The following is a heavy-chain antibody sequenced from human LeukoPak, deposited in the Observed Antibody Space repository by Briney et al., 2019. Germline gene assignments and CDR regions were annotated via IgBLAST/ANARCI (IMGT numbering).Heavy chain of an antibody. V-gene: IGHV4-4*07. D-gene: IGHD3-22*01. CDR1: GGSISSYY. CDR2: IYTSGST. J-gene: IGHJ3*02. CDR3: ARGVVVITSRAFDI. Sequence: SETLSLTCTVSGGSISSYYWSWIRQPAGKGLEWIGRIYTSGSTNYNPSLKSRVTISVDTSKNQFSLKLSSVTAADTAVYYCARGVVVITSRAFDIWGQGTMVTVSS.